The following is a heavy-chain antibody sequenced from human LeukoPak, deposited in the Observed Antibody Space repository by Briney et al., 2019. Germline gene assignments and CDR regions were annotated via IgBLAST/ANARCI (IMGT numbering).Heavy chain of an antibody. V-gene: IGHV1-69*13. CDR1: GYTFTSYA. J-gene: IGHJ5*02. CDR3: AREMGRSIDV. Sequence: ASVKVSCKASGYTFTSYAMNWVRQAPGQGLEWMGGIIPIFGTANYAQKFQGRVTITADESTSTAYMELSSLRSEDTAVYYCAREMGRSIDVWGQGTLVTVSS. D-gene: IGHD3-10*01. CDR2: IIPIFGTA.